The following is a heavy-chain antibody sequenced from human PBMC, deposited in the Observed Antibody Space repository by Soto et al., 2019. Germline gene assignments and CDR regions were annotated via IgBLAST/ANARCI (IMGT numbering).Heavy chain of an antibody. D-gene: IGHD2-15*01. CDR2: IKSNTNGGTT. Sequence: GSLRLSCAASGFTFSNAWMSWVRQAPVKGLEWVGQIKSNTNGGTTHYAAPVKDRFNISRYDSENTLYLQMNSLKTEDTAVYYCSTKTTYRSGGFSYGVDVWGQGTTVPVCS. CDR3: STKTTYRSGGFSYGVDV. CDR1: GFTFSNAW. V-gene: IGHV3-15*01. J-gene: IGHJ6*02.